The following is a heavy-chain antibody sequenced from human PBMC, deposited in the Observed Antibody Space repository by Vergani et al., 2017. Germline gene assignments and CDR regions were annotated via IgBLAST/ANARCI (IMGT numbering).Heavy chain of an antibody. CDR3: SSALAMATDYYYYYMDV. J-gene: IGHJ6*03. Sequence: QVQLVQSGAEVKKPGASVKVSCKASGSTFTSYGISWVRQAPGQGLEWMGWISAYNGNTNYAQKLQGRVTMTTDTSTSTAYMELRSLRSDDTAVYYCSSALAMATDYYYYYMDVWGKGTTVTVSS. D-gene: IGHD5-18*01. V-gene: IGHV1-18*01. CDR2: ISAYNGNT. CDR1: GSTFTSYG.